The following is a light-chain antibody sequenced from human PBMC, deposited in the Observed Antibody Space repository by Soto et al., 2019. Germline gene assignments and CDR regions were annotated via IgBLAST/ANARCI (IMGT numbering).Light chain of an antibody. CDR1: SSNIGAGYD. CDR2: GNT. J-gene: IGLJ1*01. CDR3: QSDDSSLRV. V-gene: IGLV1-40*01. Sequence: QLVLTQPPSVSGAPGQRVTISCTGSSSNIGAGYDVHWYQQLPGAAPRLLIYGNTNRPSGVHDRFSGSRSGSSASLAITGLQTEDEADYSCQSDDSSLRVFGTGTKLTVL.